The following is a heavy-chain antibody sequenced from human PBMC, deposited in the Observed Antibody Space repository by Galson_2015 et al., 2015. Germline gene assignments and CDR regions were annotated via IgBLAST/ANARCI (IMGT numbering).Heavy chain of an antibody. CDR1: GFTVSSNY. CDR3: ARDFQDSSGYYGSDY. CDR2: IYSGGDT. Sequence: AVSGFTVSSNYMSWVRQAPGKGLAWVSVIYSGGDTYYTDSVKGRFTISRDDSKNTLYLQMNSLRAEDTAVYYCARDFQDSSGYYGSDYWGQGTLVTVSS. J-gene: IGHJ4*02. D-gene: IGHD3-22*01. V-gene: IGHV3-53*01.